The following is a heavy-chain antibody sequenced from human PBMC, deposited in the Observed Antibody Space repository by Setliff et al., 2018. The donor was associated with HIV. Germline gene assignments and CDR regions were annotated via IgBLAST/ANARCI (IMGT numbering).Heavy chain of an antibody. CDR3: ARDRRVAMADGTDF. D-gene: IGHD6-19*01. Sequence: ASVKVSCKASGYSFNSYGISWVRQAPGQGLEWMGWINTYNGNTKYAQKLQGRVTLTTDTSTTTAYMELTSLRSDDTAVYYCARDRRVAMADGTDFWGQGTLVTVSS. J-gene: IGHJ4*02. CDR1: GYSFNSYG. CDR2: INTYNGNT. V-gene: IGHV1-18*01.